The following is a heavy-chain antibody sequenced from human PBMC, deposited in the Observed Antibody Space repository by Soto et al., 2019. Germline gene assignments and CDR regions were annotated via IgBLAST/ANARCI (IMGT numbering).Heavy chain of an antibody. V-gene: IGHV1-3*04. CDR2: IISYTGNT. Sequence: ASVKVSCKASGYTFTSYDMHWVRQAPGQGLEWLGWIISYTGNTNYAQKFQGRVTITRDTSASTAYMELSSLRSEDTAVYYCARDSPPSDYWGQGTLVTVSS. CDR1: GYTFTSYD. J-gene: IGHJ4*02. CDR3: ARDSPPSDY.